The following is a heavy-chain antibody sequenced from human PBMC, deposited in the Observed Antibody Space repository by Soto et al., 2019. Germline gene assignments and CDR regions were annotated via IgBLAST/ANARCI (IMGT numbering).Heavy chain of an antibody. V-gene: IGHV3-30*18. Sequence: GGSLRLSCAASGFTLSTYGMHWVRQAPGKGLEWVAAMSYDGTKEYYADSVKGRFTISRDNSRNTLFLQLNNLRAEDTAVYYCAKEYGSTWIDHWGQGTLVTVSS. D-gene: IGHD6-13*01. CDR2: MSYDGTKE. CDR3: AKEYGSTWIDH. CDR1: GFTLSTYG. J-gene: IGHJ4*02.